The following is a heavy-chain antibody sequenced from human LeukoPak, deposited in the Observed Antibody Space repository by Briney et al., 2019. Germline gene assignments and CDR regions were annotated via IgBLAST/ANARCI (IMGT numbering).Heavy chain of an antibody. V-gene: IGHV3-21*01. CDR2: ISSSSSYI. Sequence: PGGSLRLSCAASGFTFSSYSMNWVRQAPGKGLEWVSSISSSSSYIYYADSVKGRFTISRDNAKNSLYLQMNSLRAEDTAVYYCARDRTRYWSDAFDIWGQGTMVTVSS. CDR3: ARDRTRYWSDAFDI. CDR1: GFTFSSYS. J-gene: IGHJ3*02. D-gene: IGHD2-8*02.